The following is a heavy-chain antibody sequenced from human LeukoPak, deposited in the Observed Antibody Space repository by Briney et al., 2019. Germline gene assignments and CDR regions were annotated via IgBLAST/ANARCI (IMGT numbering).Heavy chain of an antibody. CDR3: ARGTRPARPSPHYYYYYGMDV. CDR1: GGTFSSYA. CDR2: IIPIFGTA. J-gene: IGHJ6*02. V-gene: IGHV1-69*13. D-gene: IGHD6-6*01. Sequence: ASVKVSCKASGGTFSSYAISWVRQAPGQGLEWMGGIIPIFGTANYAQKFQGRVTITADESTGTAYMELSSLRSEDTAVYYCARGTRPARPSPHYYYYYGMDVWGQGTTVTVSS.